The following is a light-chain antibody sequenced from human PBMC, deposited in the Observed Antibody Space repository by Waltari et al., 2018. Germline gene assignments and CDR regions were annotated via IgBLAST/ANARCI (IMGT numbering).Light chain of an antibody. J-gene: IGLJ3*02. CDR3: SSYTSTSTSLV. Sequence: QSALTQPASVSGSPGQSITISCTGTSRDVGGQNYVSWYQQTPGKAPKRLMYDVTKRPAGVSDRFSGSKSGNTASLTNSGLQAEDEADYYCSSYTSTSTSLVFGGGTRLTVL. V-gene: IGLV2-14*01. CDR1: SRDVGGQNY. CDR2: DVT.